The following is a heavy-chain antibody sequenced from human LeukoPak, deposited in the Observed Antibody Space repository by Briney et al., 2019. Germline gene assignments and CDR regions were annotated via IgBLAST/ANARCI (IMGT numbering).Heavy chain of an antibody. CDR2: INHSGST. CDR3: ARGGYCSGGSCRHPYYFDY. D-gene: IGHD2-15*01. J-gene: IGHJ4*02. Sequence: SETLSLTCAVYGGSCSGYYWSWIRQPPGKGLEWIGEINHSGSTNYNPSLKSRVTISVDTSKNQFSLKLSSVTAADTAVYYCARGGYCSGGSCRHPYYFDYWGQGTLVTVSS. V-gene: IGHV4-34*01. CDR1: GGSCSGYY.